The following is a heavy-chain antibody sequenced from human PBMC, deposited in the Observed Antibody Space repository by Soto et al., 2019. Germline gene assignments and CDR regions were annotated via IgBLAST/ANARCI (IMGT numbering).Heavy chain of an antibody. J-gene: IGHJ4*02. Sequence: VQLVESGGGLVQPGGSLRLSCAASGFTFSSYWMSWVRQAPGKGLEWVANIKQDGSEKYYVDSVKGRFTISRDNAKNSLYLQMNSLRAEDTAVYYCARDSGEGIQLWSTRYYFDYWGQGTLVTVSS. V-gene: IGHV3-7*01. CDR3: ARDSGEGIQLWSTRYYFDY. D-gene: IGHD5-18*01. CDR1: GFTFSSYW. CDR2: IKQDGSEK.